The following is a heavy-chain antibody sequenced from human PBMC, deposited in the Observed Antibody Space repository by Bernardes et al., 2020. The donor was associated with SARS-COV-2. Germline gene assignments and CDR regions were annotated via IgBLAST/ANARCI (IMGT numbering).Heavy chain of an antibody. CDR1: GFTFSSYG. V-gene: IGHV3-33*01. D-gene: IGHD6-19*01. Sequence: GGSLRLSCAASGFTFSSYGMHWVRQAPGKGLEWVAVIWYDGSNKYYADSVKGRFTISRDNSKNTLYLQMNSLRGEDTAVYYCARDLRTEYRSGWPLDYWGQGTLVTVSS. CDR3: ARDLRTEYRSGWPLDY. CDR2: IWYDGSNK. J-gene: IGHJ4*02.